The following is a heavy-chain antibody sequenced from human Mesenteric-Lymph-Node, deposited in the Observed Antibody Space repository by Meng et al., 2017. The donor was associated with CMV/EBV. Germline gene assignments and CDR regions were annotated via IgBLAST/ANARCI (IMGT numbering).Heavy chain of an antibody. CDR2: ITWDGGTT. V-gene: IGHV3-43D*03. D-gene: IGHD1-26*01. CDR3: TKEDSYYVFDL. J-gene: IGHJ3*01. CDR1: EFTFDDSV. Sequence: GESLKISCAASEFTFDDSVMHWVRQTPGKGLEWVSLITWDGGTTYYADSVKGRFTISRDNSKNSLFLQMNSLRPEDTALYYCTKEDSYYVFDLWGQGTMVTVSS.